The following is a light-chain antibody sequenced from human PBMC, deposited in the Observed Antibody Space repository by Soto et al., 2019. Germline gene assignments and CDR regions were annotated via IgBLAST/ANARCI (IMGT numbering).Light chain of an antibody. V-gene: IGKV3-20*01. CDR1: QSVRSNY. Sequence: TQTPSTLSASVGDTVAIACRASQSVRSNYLAWYQQKPGQAPRFLIYDASSRATGIPDRFSGSGSGTDFTLTISRLEPEDFAVYYCQQYGSSPLTFGGGTKVEIK. J-gene: IGKJ4*01. CDR3: QQYGSSPLT. CDR2: DAS.